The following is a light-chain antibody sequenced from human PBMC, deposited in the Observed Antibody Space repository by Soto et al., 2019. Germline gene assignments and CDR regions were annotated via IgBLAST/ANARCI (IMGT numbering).Light chain of an antibody. Sequence: QSALTQPRSVSGSPGQSVTISCTGTSSDVGGYNYVSWYQQHPGKAPKLMIYDVSERPSGVPDRFSGSKSGNTASLTISGLQAEDEADYYFYSYAGSYTLVFGGGTKVTVL. CDR3: YSYAGSYTLV. V-gene: IGLV2-11*01. CDR1: SSDVGGYNY. J-gene: IGLJ3*02. CDR2: DVS.